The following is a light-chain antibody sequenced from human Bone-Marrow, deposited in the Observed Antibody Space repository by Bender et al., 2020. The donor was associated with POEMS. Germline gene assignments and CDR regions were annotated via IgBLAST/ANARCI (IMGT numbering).Light chain of an antibody. CDR2: DVS. V-gene: IGLV2-23*02. CDR1: SNDVGNYNV. Sequence: QSALTQPASVSGSPGQSITISCTGTSNDVGNYNVVSWYQQHPGKAPQLIIYDVSNRPSGISVRFSGSKSANTASLTISGLQAEDEADYYCTSYAGSYGVFGGGTKLSVL. J-gene: IGLJ3*02. CDR3: TSYAGSYGV.